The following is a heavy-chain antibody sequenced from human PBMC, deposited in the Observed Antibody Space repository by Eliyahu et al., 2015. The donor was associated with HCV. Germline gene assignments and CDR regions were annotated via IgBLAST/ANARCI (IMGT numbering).Heavy chain of an antibody. CDR1: GGSISSSSYY. J-gene: IGHJ4*02. Sequence: QLQLQESGPGLVKPSETLSLTCTVSGGSISSSSYYWGWIRQPPGKGLEWIGSIYYSGSTYYNPSLKSRVTISVDTSKNQFSLKLSSVTAADTAVYYCARQTEDPNTQDYYDSSGSEGFDYWGQGTLVTVSS. D-gene: IGHD3-22*01. V-gene: IGHV4-39*01. CDR3: ARQTEDPNTQDYYDSSGSEGFDY. CDR2: IYYSGST.